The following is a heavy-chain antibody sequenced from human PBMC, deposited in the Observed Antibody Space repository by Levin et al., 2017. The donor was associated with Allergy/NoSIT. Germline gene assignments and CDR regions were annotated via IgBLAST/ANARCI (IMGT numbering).Heavy chain of an antibody. CDR3: AVFSLRYGTFEM. Sequence: GSLRLSCAVSGGSFGGYFWSWLRQPPGKGPEWIGEVSHGGFTTYNPSLKSRVAISVDAARNEFSLKLEHVTAADTAVYYCAVFSLRYGTFEMWGQGTMVTVSS. J-gene: IGHJ3*02. CDR2: VSHGGFT. D-gene: IGHD4-17*01. CDR1: GGSFGGYF. V-gene: IGHV4-34*01.